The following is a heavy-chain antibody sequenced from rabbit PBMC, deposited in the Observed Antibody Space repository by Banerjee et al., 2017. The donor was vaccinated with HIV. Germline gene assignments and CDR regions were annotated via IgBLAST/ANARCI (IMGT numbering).Heavy chain of an antibody. D-gene: IGHD6-1*01. CDR2: IYADSGGS. CDR1: GLDFSSSYW. V-gene: IGHV1S45*01. J-gene: IGHJ6*01. CDR3: ASNGDAGYVGYGFRL. Sequence: QEQLVEYGGDLVQPEGSLTLTCKASGLDFSSSYWICWVRQAPGKGLEWIGCIYADSGGSHCASWAKGRFTISKASSTMVTLQMTSLTAADTATYFCASNGDAGYVGYGFRLWGPGTLVTVS.